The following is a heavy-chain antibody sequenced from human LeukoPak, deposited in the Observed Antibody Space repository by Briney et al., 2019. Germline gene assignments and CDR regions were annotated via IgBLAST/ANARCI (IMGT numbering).Heavy chain of an antibody. D-gene: IGHD6-13*01. Sequence: GGSLRLSCAASGFTFSSYAMSWVRQAPGKGLEWVSTIRASGGSTYYADPVKGRFTISRDNSKNTVSLQMNSLRAEDTAVYYCAKGGYTSYFDYWGQGTLVTVSS. CDR3: AKGGYTSYFDY. J-gene: IGHJ4*02. CDR2: IRASGGST. CDR1: GFTFSSYA. V-gene: IGHV3-23*01.